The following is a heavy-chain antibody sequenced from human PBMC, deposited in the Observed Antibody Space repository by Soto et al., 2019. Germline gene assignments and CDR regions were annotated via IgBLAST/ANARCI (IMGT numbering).Heavy chain of an antibody. CDR1: GFTFSTYA. CDR2: INSDGYTT. Sequence: GGSLRLSCAASGFTFSTYAMSWVRQAPGKGLEWVSAINSDGYTTYYADPVKGRFTISRANSMNALFLQINSLRVEDTAVYYCAHPRGYGVFDAYDIWGQGTLVTVSS. V-gene: IGHV3-23*01. CDR3: AHPRGYGVFDAYDI. J-gene: IGHJ3*02. D-gene: IGHD4-17*01.